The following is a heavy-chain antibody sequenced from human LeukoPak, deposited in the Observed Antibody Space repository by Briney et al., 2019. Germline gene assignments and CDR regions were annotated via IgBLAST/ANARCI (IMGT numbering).Heavy chain of an antibody. CDR3: ARLGVGATRDAFDI. Sequence: GPLRLSCAASGFTFDDYGMSWVRQAPGKGLEWVSSINWNGGSTGYADSVKGRFTISRDNAKNSLYLQMNSLRAEDTALYYCARLGVGATRDAFDIWGQGTMVTVSS. D-gene: IGHD1-26*01. CDR1: GFTFDDYG. CDR2: INWNGGST. V-gene: IGHV3-20*04. J-gene: IGHJ3*02.